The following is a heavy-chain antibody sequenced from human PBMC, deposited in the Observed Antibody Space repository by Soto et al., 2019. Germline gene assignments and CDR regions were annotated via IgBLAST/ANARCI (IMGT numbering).Heavy chain of an antibody. J-gene: IGHJ5*02. D-gene: IGHD3-10*01. Sequence: SETLSLTCAVSGDSISSRSHYWNWIRRVPGKGLEFIGYIFYTGATYYNPSLRGRISMSVDTSKNQFSLTLRSVTAADTAMYYCAREGRHSGGMRESWFDPWGQGTQVTSPQ. CDR3: AREGRHSGGMRESWFDP. V-gene: IGHV4-31*11. CDR1: GDSISSRSHY. CDR2: IFYTGAT.